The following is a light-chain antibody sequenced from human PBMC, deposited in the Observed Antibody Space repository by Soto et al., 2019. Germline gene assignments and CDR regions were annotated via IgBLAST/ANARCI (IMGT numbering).Light chain of an antibody. CDR1: SRDVGGYNF. CDR3: SSYTSSSTEV. CDR2: DVS. Sequence: QSAPTQPSPVSGAPGPSITLSRTGTSRDVGGYNFVSWYQQHPGKAPILMIFDVSDRPSGVSNRFSGSKSGNTASLTISGLQAEDEADYYCSSYTSSSTEVFGTGTKVTVL. V-gene: IGLV2-14*01. J-gene: IGLJ1*01.